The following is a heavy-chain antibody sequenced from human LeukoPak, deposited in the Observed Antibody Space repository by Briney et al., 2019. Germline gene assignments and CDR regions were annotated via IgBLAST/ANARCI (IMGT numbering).Heavy chain of an antibody. CDR2: ISSSGSTI. CDR1: GFTFSSYE. D-gene: IGHD5-18*01. Sequence: GGPLRLSCAASGFTFSSYEMNWVRQAPGKGLEWVSYISSSGSTIYYADSVKGRFTISRDNAKNSLYLQMNSLRAEDTAVYYCARDVDTATDYWGQGTLVTVSS. J-gene: IGHJ4*02. V-gene: IGHV3-48*03. CDR3: ARDVDTATDY.